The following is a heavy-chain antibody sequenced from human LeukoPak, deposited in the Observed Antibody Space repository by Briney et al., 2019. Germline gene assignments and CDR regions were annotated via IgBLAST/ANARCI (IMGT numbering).Heavy chain of an antibody. V-gene: IGHV3-11*01. J-gene: IGHJ1*01. CDR1: GFIFSDYY. CDR3: AITYSSSRYEYFQH. CDR2: ISSSGSTI. D-gene: IGHD6-13*01. Sequence: GGSLRLSCAASGFIFSDYYMSWIRQAPGKGLEWVSYISSSGSTIYYADSVKGRFTISRDNAKNSLYLQMNSLRAEDTAVYYCAITYSSSRYEYFQHWGQGTLVTVSS.